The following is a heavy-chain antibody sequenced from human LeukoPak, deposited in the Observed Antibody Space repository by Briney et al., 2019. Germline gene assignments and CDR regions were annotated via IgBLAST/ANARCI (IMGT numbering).Heavy chain of an antibody. CDR2: ISGSGGST. CDR3: AKENGYNYCFDY. D-gene: IGHD5-24*01. V-gene: IGHV3-23*01. CDR1: GFTFSTYA. Sequence: PGGSLRLSCAASGFTFSTYAMSWVRQAPGKGLEWVSAISGSGGSTNYADSVKGRFTISRDNSKNTLYLQMNSLRAEDTAVYYCAKENGYNYCFDYWGQGTLVTVSA. J-gene: IGHJ4*02.